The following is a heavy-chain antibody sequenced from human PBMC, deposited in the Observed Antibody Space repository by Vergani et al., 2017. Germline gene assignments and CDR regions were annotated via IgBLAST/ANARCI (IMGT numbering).Heavy chain of an antibody. CDR2: IIPILGIA. J-gene: IGHJ5*02. V-gene: IGHV1-69*02. CDR3: ARVLQVPAASGGFDP. D-gene: IGHD2-2*01. CDR1: GGTFSSYT. Sequence: QVQLVQSGAEVKKPGSSVKVSCKASGGTFSSYTISWVRQAPGQGLEWMGRIIPILGIANYAQKFPGRVTITADKSTSTAYMELSSLRSEDTAVYYCARVLQVPAASGGFDPWGQGTLVTVSS.